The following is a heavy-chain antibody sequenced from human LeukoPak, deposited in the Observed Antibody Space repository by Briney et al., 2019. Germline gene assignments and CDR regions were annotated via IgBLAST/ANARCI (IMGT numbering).Heavy chain of an antibody. J-gene: IGHJ5*02. CDR1: GYSISSGYY. CDR3: ARDCGSGSYYRWFDP. V-gene: IGHV4-38-2*02. D-gene: IGHD3-10*01. CDR2: IYHSGST. Sequence: SETLSLTCTVSGYSISSGYYWGWIRQPPGKGLEWIGSIYHSGSTYYNPSLKSRVTISVDTSKNQFSLKLSSVTAADTAVYYCARDCGSGSYYRWFDPWGQGTLVTVSS.